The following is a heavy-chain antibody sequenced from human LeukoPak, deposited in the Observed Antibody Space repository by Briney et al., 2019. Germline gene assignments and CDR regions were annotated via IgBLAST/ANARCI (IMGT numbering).Heavy chain of an antibody. CDR3: ARDRLPPHYYGMDV. J-gene: IGHJ6*02. CDR1: GFTFSSYG. D-gene: IGHD5-12*01. Sequence: GGSLILSCAASGFTFSSYGMHWVRQAPGKGLEWVAVIWYDGSNKYYADSVKGRFTISRDNSKNTLYLQMNSLRAEDTAVYYCARDRLPPHYYGMDVWGQGTTVTVSS. CDR2: IWYDGSNK. V-gene: IGHV3-33*01.